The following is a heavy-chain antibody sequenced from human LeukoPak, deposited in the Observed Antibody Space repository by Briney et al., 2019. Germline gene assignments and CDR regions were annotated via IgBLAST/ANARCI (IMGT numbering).Heavy chain of an antibody. Sequence: GGSLRLSCAASGFTFSSYAMSWVRQAPGKGLEWVSAISGSGGSTYYADSVKGRFTISRDNSKNTLYLQMNSLRAEDTAVYYCAIDHDFWSGYSNYFDYWGQGTLVTVSS. CDR2: ISGSGGST. D-gene: IGHD3-3*01. CDR1: GFTFSSYA. V-gene: IGHV3-23*01. J-gene: IGHJ4*02. CDR3: AIDHDFWSGYSNYFDY.